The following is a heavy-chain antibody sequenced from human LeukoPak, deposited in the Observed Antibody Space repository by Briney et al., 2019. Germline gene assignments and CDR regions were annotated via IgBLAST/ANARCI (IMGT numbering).Heavy chain of an antibody. J-gene: IGHJ4*02. Sequence: ASVKVSCKASGYTFTSYGISWVRQAPGQGLEWMGWISAYNGNTNYAQKLQGRVTMTTDTSTSTAYIELRSLRSDDTAVYYCARGNKRRFLEWLPVDYWGQGTLVTVSS. D-gene: IGHD3-3*01. CDR3: ARGNKRRFLEWLPVDY. V-gene: IGHV1-18*01. CDR1: GYTFTSYG. CDR2: ISAYNGNT.